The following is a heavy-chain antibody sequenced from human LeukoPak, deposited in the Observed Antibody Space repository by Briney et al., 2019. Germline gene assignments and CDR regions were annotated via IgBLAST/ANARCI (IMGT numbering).Heavy chain of an antibody. D-gene: IGHD4-17*01. CDR1: GFTFSRYW. V-gene: IGHV3-74*01. Sequence: GGSLRLSCVASGFTFSRYWMYWVRQAPGKGPVWVSRIDSNGIDKRYADSVKGRFTISRGNAENTLYLQMHSLRAEDTALYYCARGGNYGSMDYWGQGTLVTVS. J-gene: IGHJ4*02. CDR2: IDSNGIDK. CDR3: ARGGNYGSMDY.